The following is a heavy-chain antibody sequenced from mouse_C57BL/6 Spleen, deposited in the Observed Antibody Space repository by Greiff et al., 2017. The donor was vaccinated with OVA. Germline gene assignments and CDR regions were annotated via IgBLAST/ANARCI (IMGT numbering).Heavy chain of an antibody. V-gene: IGHV2-2*01. Sequence: QVQLKESGPGLVQPSQSLSITCTVSGFSLTSYGVHWVRQSPGKGLEWLGVIWSGGSTDYNAAFISRLSISKDNSKSQVFFKMNSLQADDTAIYYCARNGVLQRDYAMDYWGQGTSVTVSS. CDR3: ARNGVLQRDYAMDY. CDR1: GFSLTSYG. J-gene: IGHJ4*01. D-gene: IGHD2-14*01. CDR2: IWSGGST.